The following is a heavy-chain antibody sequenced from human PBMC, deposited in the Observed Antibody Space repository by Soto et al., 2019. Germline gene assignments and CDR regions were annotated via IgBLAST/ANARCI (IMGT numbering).Heavy chain of an antibody. CDR3: ARDVVLGYCSSTSCLTQRNQYYYGMDV. D-gene: IGHD2-2*01. CDR2: ISSSSSYI. Sequence: GESLKISCAASGFTFSSYSMNWVRQAPGKGLEWVSSISSSSSYIYYADSVKGRFTISRDNAKNSLYLQMNSLRAEDTAVYYCARDVVLGYCSSTSCLTQRNQYYYGMDVWGQGTTVTVSS. J-gene: IGHJ6*02. V-gene: IGHV3-21*01. CDR1: GFTFSSYS.